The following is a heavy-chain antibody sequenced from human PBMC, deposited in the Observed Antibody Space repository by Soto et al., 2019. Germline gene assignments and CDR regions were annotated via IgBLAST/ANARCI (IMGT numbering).Heavy chain of an antibody. CDR3: ARDVPFSDFWSGYLSGYGMDV. Sequence: GASVKVSCKASGYTFTSYAMHWVRQAPGQRLEWMGWINAGNGNTKYSQKFQGRVTITRDTSASTAYMELSSLRSEDTAVYYCARDVPFSDFWSGYLSGYGMDVWGQGTTVTVSS. V-gene: IGHV1-3*01. CDR1: GYTFTSYA. J-gene: IGHJ6*02. D-gene: IGHD3-3*01. CDR2: INAGNGNT.